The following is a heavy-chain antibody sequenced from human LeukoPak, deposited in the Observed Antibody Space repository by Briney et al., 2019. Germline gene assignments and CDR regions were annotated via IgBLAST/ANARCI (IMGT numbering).Heavy chain of an antibody. J-gene: IGHJ3*02. Sequence: ASVKVSCKASGYTFTSYSISWVRQAPGQGLEWMGWISAYNGNTNYAQKLQGRVTMTTDTSTSTAYMELRSLRSDDTAVYYCARESAAIDGDAFDIWGQGTMVTVSS. CDR1: GYTFTSYS. D-gene: IGHD2-2*01. CDR3: ARESAAIDGDAFDI. V-gene: IGHV1-18*01. CDR2: ISAYNGNT.